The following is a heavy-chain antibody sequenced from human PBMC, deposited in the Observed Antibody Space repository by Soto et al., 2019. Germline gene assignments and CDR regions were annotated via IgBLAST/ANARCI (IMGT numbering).Heavy chain of an antibody. CDR1: HFSVTNNKY. D-gene: IGHD5-12*01. V-gene: IGHV4-4*02. CDR2: IYHSGTT. CDR3: ARDSRYCTYSGCSIMRDAFDV. Sequence: QVLLQESGPGLVKPSGTLSLTCTVSHFSVTNNKYWSWVRQSPGKPLEWIGEIYHSGTTYYNPSLSSGFIMSKYKSNNHIPLILTSVTAADTAVYYCARDSRYCTYSGCSIMRDAFDVWGQGTLVTVSS. J-gene: IGHJ3*01.